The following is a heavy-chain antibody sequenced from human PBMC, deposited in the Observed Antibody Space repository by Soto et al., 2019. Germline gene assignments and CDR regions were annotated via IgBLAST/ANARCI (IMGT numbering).Heavy chain of an antibody. D-gene: IGHD6-13*01. CDR2: IIPIFGTA. V-gene: IGHV1-69*12. CDR1: GGTFSTYA. J-gene: IGHJ4*02. CDR3: ASGEHGQQHLWDFDY. Sequence: QVQLVQSGAEVKKPGSSVKVSCKASGGTFSTYAISWVRQAPGQGLEWMGGIIPIFGTANYAQKFQGRVTITADESTCTAYMELSSLRSEDTAVYYCASGEHGQQHLWDFDYWGQGTLVTISS.